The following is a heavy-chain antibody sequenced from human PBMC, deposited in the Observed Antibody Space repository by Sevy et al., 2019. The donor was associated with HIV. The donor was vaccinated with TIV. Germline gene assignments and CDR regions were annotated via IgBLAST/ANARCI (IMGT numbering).Heavy chain of an antibody. Sequence: GGSLRLSCAASGFTFSSYWMHWVRQAPGKGLVWVSRINSDGSSTSYAYSVKGRFTISRDNAKNTLYLQMNSLRAEDTAVYYCARDLRTVVTQGTRAYWGQGTLVTVSS. V-gene: IGHV3-74*01. CDR3: ARDLRTVVTQGTRAY. D-gene: IGHD2-15*01. CDR2: INSDGSST. CDR1: GFTFSSYW. J-gene: IGHJ4*02.